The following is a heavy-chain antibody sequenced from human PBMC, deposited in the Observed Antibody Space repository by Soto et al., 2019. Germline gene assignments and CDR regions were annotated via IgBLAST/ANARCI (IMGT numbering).Heavy chain of an antibody. V-gene: IGHV3-7*03. CDR2: TTQDGSGK. D-gene: IGHD1-26*01. J-gene: IGHJ3*02. Sequence: GGSLRLSCVASGLTFSSWMSWVRQAPGKGLEWVAMTTQDGSGKHYVDSVKGRFTISRDNSKNSLYLQMNSLTPEDTALYSCAKFGWCGSYSQSHACYIWGQETMVTVSS. CDR1: GLTFSSW. CDR3: AKFGWCGSYSQSHACYI.